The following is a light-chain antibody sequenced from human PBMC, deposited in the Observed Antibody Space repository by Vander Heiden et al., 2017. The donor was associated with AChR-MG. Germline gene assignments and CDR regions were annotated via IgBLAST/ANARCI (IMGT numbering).Light chain of an antibody. CDR3: QSYDNGLSGWV. CDR2: RSV. CDR1: NYNIGAGYG. V-gene: IGLV1-40*01. Sequence: QSVLTQPPSVSGAPGPRVTIPCVGTNYNIGAGYGVQWYRHLPGAAPKVLIFRSVDRPSGVPDRFSGSKPGTSASLAITGLQAEDEAVYYCQSYDNGLSGWVFGGGTKVTVL. J-gene: IGLJ3*02.